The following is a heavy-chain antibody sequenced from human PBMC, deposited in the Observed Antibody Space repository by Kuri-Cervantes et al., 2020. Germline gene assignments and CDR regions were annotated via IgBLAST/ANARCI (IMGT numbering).Heavy chain of an antibody. D-gene: IGHD3-10*01. CDR1: GFTFSSYS. CDR2: IYSGGST. V-gene: IGHV3-23*03. Sequence: GESLKISCAASGFTFSSYSMNWVRQAPGKGLEWVSVIYSGGSTYYADSVKGRFTISRDNSKNTLYLQMNSLRAEDTAVYYCAKDRTMLRDMDVWGQGTTVTVSS. CDR3: AKDRTMLRDMDV. J-gene: IGHJ6*02.